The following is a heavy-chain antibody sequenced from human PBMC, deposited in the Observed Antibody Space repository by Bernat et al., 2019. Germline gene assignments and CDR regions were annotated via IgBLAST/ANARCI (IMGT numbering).Heavy chain of an antibody. D-gene: IGHD3-10*01. V-gene: IGHV3-23*01. CDR3: AKVGYYGSGSYYNQRNWFDP. CDR2: MSGSGGST. CDR1: GFTFSSYA. Sequence: EVQLLESGGGLVQPGGSLRLSCAASGFTFSSYAMSWVRQAPGKGLEWVSAMSGSGGSTYYADSVKGRFTISRDNSKNTLYLQMNSLRAEDTAVYYCAKVGYYGSGSYYNQRNWFDPWGQGTLVTVSS. J-gene: IGHJ5*02.